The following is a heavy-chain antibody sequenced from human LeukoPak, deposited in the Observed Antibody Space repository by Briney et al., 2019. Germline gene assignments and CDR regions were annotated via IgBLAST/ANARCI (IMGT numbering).Heavy chain of an antibody. D-gene: IGHD3-10*01. CDR3: AKEGTPQVSTWYDL. J-gene: IGHJ5*02. V-gene: IGHV3-30*18. CDR1: GVTLSPYG. Sequence: GMSLKLSCAASGVTLSPYGMHRVRQAPGKGLEWGAVTSYEGGTQHYADSVKGRFIISRDNPRNTLYLQMNILRTEDTAVYYCAKEGTPQVSTWYDLWGQGTQVIVSS. CDR2: TSYEGGTQ.